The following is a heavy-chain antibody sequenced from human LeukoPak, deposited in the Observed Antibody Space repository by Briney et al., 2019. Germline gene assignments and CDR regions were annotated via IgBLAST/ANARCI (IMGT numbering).Heavy chain of an antibody. CDR3: FKGGLEIGTGPAGFFDY. D-gene: IGHD5-24*01. J-gene: IGHJ4*02. CDR2: LSGDGDNK. V-gene: IGHV3-23*01. Sequence: WGSLRLSCAASRFVFTCFAMGWLRQAPGQGLEWVSSLSGDGDNKYYADSVKGRFTFYRDNCKNTMYLQMHSPSAEDTAICSWFKGGLEIGTGPAGFFDYWGQGILVTVSS. CDR1: RFVFTCFA.